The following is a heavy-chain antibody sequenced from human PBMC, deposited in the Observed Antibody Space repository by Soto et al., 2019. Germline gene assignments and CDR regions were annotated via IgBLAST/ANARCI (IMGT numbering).Heavy chain of an antibody. J-gene: IGHJ5*02. CDR1: GYTFTSHD. CDR2: MNPNSGHT. D-gene: IGHD2-2*01. V-gene: IGHV1-8*01. CDR3: ASDMSTT. Sequence: ASVKVSCKASGYTFTSHDINWMRQTTGQGLEWMGWMNPNSGHTNSAQKFQGRVTMTRDTSINTAYMELTNLRSEDTAIYYCASDMSTTWGQGTPVTVSS.